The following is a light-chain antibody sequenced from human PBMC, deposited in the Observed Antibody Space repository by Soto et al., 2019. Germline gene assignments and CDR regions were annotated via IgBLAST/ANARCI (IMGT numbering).Light chain of an antibody. CDR1: SSVVGGYNY. Sequence: QSVLTQPASVSGSPGQSITISCTGTSSVVGGYNYVSWYQQHPGKAPKLMIYDVSNRPSGVSYRFSGSKSGNTASLTISGLQAEDEADYYCRSYTSSSLHVFGTGTKVTVL. CDR2: DVS. J-gene: IGLJ1*01. V-gene: IGLV2-14*03. CDR3: RSYTSSSLHV.